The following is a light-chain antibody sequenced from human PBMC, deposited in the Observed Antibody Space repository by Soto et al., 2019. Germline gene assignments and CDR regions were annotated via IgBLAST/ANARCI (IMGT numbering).Light chain of an antibody. CDR3: QQFGSSPRYA. CDR2: GAS. CDR1: QSVSSKY. J-gene: IGKJ2*01. V-gene: IGKV3-20*01. Sequence: ESVLTQSPGTLSLSPGERATLSCRASQSVSSKYLGWYQQKPGQAPRVLIYGASSRATGVPDRFSGSGSGTDFTLTISRLEPEDFAVYYCQQFGSSPRYAFGQGTKLEIK.